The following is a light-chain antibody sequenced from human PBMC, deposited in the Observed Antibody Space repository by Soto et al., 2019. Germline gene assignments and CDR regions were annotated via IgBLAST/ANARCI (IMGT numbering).Light chain of an antibody. V-gene: IGKV3-20*01. CDR2: DAS. Sequence: EILLTQYPAALSVSAGERATLSYWASHSVTTHLAWFQQRPGQTPRLLIYDASSRATGIPDRFSGGGSGTDFTLTISRLEPEDFAVYYCQQFSSYPLTFGGGTKVDI. J-gene: IGKJ4*01. CDR3: QQFSSYPLT. CDR1: HSVTTH.